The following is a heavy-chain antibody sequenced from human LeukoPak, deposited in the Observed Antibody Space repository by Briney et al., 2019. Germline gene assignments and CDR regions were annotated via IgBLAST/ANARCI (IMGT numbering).Heavy chain of an antibody. D-gene: IGHD4-17*01. CDR2: ISPDESER. J-gene: IGHJ5*02. Sequence: GGSLRLSCAASGFTFNTYGMHWVRQAPGKGLVWVAVISPDESERYYADSVKRRFSISRDNSKNTLYLQMNTLRAEDTTVYYCVKTETSDFGRNSWFDPWGQGTLVTVSS. CDR3: VKTETSDFGRNSWFDP. CDR1: GFTFNTYG. V-gene: IGHV3-30*18.